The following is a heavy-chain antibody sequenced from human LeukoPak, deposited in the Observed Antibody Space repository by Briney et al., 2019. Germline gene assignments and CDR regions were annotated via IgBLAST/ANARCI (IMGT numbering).Heavy chain of an antibody. V-gene: IGHV3-23*01. D-gene: IGHD6-13*01. CDR2: ISGSGGST. Sequence: QPGGSLRLSCAASGFTFSSYAMSWVRQAPGKGLEWVSAISGSGGSTYYADSVKGRFTISRDIFKNTLYLQMNSLRAEDTAVYYCAKAPPSSYYYYYGMDVWGQGTTVTVSS. CDR3: AKAPPSSYYYYYGMDV. CDR1: GFTFSSYA. J-gene: IGHJ6*02.